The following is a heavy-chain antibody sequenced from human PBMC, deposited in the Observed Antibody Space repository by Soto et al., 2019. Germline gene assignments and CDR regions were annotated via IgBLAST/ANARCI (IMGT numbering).Heavy chain of an antibody. CDR1: GVTFTSET. CDR3: ATELGENPASPFDS. CDR2: IIPLFGAA. Sequence: SVKVSCKASGVTFTSETISWVRQAPGQGLEWMGGIIPLFGAASYAQKFQGRVTITADESTSTVYMELSSLTSDDMAVYHCATELGENPASPFDSWGQGTLVTVSS. V-gene: IGHV1-69*13. J-gene: IGHJ4*02. D-gene: IGHD2-21*01.